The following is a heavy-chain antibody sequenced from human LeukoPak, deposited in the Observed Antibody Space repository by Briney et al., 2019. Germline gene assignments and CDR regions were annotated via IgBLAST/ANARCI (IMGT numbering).Heavy chain of an antibody. CDR1: GFTFSSYG. Sequence: GGSLRLSCAASGFTFSSYGMHWVRQAPGKGLEWVAVISYDGSNKYYADSVKGRFTISRDNSKNTLYLQMNSLRAEDTAVYYCAKDGGSGYDWSWFDPWGQGTLVTVSS. V-gene: IGHV3-30*18. J-gene: IGHJ5*02. CDR3: AKDGGSGYDWSWFDP. D-gene: IGHD5-12*01. CDR2: ISYDGSNK.